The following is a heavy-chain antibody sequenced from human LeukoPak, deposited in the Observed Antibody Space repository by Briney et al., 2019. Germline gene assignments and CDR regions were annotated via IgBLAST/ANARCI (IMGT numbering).Heavy chain of an antibody. CDR2: IYTSGST. V-gene: IGHV4-61*02. Sequence: SQTLSLTCTVSGGSISSGSHYWTWIRQPAGKGLEWIGRIYTSGSTNYNPSLKSRVTISVDTSKNQFSLKLSSVTAADTAVYYCARHGGYDILTGAKYYFDYWGQGTLVTVSS. CDR3: ARHGGYDILTGAKYYFDY. J-gene: IGHJ4*02. CDR1: GGSISSGSHY. D-gene: IGHD3-9*01.